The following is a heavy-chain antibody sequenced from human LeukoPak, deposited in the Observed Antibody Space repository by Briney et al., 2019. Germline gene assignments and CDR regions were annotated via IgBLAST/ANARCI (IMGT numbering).Heavy chain of an antibody. D-gene: IGHD3-3*02. Sequence: SETLSLTCTVFGGSISSSSYYWGWIRQPPGKGLEWIGSIYYSGSTYYNPSLKSRVTISVDTSKNQFSLKLSSVTAADTAVYYCARDDISDYYGMDVWGQGTTVTVSS. J-gene: IGHJ6*02. V-gene: IGHV4-39*07. CDR3: ARDDISDYYGMDV. CDR2: IYYSGST. CDR1: GGSISSSSYY.